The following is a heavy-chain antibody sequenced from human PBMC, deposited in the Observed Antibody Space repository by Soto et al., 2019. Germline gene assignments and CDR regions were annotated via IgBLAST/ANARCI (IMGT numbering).Heavy chain of an antibody. D-gene: IGHD6-19*01. CDR3: ARSVAVPGAHIDY. CDR2: VYYTGST. Sequence: SETMSLTCSVSGGSIRGSYWSWIRQYPGKGLEWLGYVYYTGSTNYSPSLRSRVSISVDTSKNEFSLRLSSVTAADTAVYFCARSVAVPGAHIDYWGQGTQVTVSS. J-gene: IGHJ4*02. V-gene: IGHV4-59*01. CDR1: GGSIRGSY.